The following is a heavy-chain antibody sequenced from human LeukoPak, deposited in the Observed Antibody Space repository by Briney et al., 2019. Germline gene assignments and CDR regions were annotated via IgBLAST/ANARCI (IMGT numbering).Heavy chain of an antibody. V-gene: IGHV3-21*01. Sequence: GGSLRLSCAASGFTFSSYSMNWVRQAPGKGLEWVSSISSSSSYVYYADSVKGRFTISRDNAKNSLYLQMNSLRAEDTAVYYCARSQYCGGDCFYFDYWGQGTLVTVSS. CDR2: ISSSSSYV. CDR1: GFTFSSYS. J-gene: IGHJ4*02. CDR3: ARSQYCGGDCFYFDY. D-gene: IGHD2-21*01.